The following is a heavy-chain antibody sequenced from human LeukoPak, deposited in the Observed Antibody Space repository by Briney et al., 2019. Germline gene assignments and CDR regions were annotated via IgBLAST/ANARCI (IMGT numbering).Heavy chain of an antibody. J-gene: IGHJ4*02. CDR3: ARDQGYDNSGYNFFDS. CDR1: GFTFSSYA. Sequence: GGSLRLSCAASGFTFSSYAMHWVRQAPGKGLEYVSAISTNGDTTYYTNSVKDRFTISRDNSKNTLYLQMGSLRPEDMAVYYCARDQGYDNSGYNFFDSWGQGALVTVSA. CDR2: ISTNGDTT. D-gene: IGHD3-22*01. V-gene: IGHV3-64*01.